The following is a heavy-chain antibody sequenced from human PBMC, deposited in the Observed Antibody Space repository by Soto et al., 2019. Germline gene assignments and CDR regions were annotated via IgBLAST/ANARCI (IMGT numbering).Heavy chain of an antibody. CDR1: GFSLSTSGVG. D-gene: IGHD3-9*01. Sequence: SGPTLVNPTQTLTLTCTFSGFSLSTSGVGVAWIRQPPGKALEWLALIYWDDGKRYSPSLKTRLNITKDTSKNQVVLTLTNVDPVDTAIYFCAQSPAYDISTVYYPFDSWGQGSLVTVSS. V-gene: IGHV2-5*02. CDR3: AQSPAYDISTVYYPFDS. J-gene: IGHJ4*02. CDR2: IYWDDGK.